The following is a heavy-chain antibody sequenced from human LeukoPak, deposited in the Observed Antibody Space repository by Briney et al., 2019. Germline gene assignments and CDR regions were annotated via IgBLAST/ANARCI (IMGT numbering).Heavy chain of an antibody. CDR2: MNPHTGNT. J-gene: IGHJ4*02. CDR1: GSTFTTWD. D-gene: IGHD3-10*01. V-gene: IGHV1-8*01. CDR3: TRAPIPGNY. Sequence: ASVKVSFKASGSTFTTWDIHWVRQATGQGLEWVGWMNPHTGNTGFAPTFQGRVAMTRDTSINTAYLELNSLTSVDTAVYYYTRAPIPGNYWGQGTLVTVSS.